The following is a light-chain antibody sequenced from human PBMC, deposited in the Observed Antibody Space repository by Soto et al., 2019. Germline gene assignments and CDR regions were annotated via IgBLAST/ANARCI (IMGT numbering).Light chain of an antibody. CDR1: QSVTNN. J-gene: IGKJ5*01. CDR3: QQYNHWPPIT. CDR2: YSS. V-gene: IGKV3-15*01. Sequence: EIMMTQAPATLSVSPGERATLSCSASQSVTNNLAWYQQKPGQAPRLLIYYSSTRSTGVPARFSGSGSGTEFTLTLSSLQSEDFALYYCQQYNHWPPITFGQGTRLEIK.